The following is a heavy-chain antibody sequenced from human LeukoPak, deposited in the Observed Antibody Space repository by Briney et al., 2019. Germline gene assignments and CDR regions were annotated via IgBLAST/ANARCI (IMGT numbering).Heavy chain of an antibody. D-gene: IGHD6-13*01. J-gene: IGHJ4*02. CDR1: GFTFSSYS. Sequence: PGGSLRLSCAASGFTFSSYSMNWVRQAPGKGLEWVSSISSSSSYIYYADSVKGRFTISRDNAKNSLYLQMNGLRAEDTAVYYCARDGGIAADQSYFDYWGQGTLVTVSS. V-gene: IGHV3-21*01. CDR3: ARDGGIAADQSYFDY. CDR2: ISSSSSYI.